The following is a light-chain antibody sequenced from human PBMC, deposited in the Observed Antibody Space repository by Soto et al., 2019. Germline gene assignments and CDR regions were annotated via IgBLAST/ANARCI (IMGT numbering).Light chain of an antibody. CDR2: DVT. CDR1: SNDIGGYNF. CDR3: NSYSGGNTLYV. Sequence: QSVLTQPASVAGSPGQSITIPCNGTSNDIGGYNFVSWFQQHLGRAPKLLICDVTRRPSGVSDRFSGSKSGNTASLTISGLQAEDEADYYCNSYSGGNTLYVFGSGTKVTVL. J-gene: IGLJ1*01. V-gene: IGLV2-14*01.